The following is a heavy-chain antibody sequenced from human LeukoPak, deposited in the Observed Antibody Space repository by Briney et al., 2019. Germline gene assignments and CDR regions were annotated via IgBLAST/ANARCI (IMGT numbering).Heavy chain of an antibody. D-gene: IGHD3-22*01. CDR3: ARDPLDSSGLMNWFDP. V-gene: IGHV3-30-3*01. CDR2: ISYDGINK. J-gene: IGHJ5*02. CDR1: GFTFSSYS. Sequence: GGSLRLSCAASGFTFSSYSMHWVRQAPGKGLEGVAVISYDGINKYYADSVKGQFTISRDNSKNTLYLQMNSLRTEDTAVYYCARDPLDSSGLMNWFDPWGQGTLVTVSS.